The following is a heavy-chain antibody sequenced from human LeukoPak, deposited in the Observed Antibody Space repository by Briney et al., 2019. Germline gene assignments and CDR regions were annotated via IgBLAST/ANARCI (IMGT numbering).Heavy chain of an antibody. CDR1: GYTFTSYY. V-gene: IGHV1-46*01. D-gene: IGHD2-2*02. CDR3: ARVRCSSTSCYTLWYFDL. Sequence: ASVKVSCKASGYTFTSYYKHWVRQAPGQGLEWMGIINPSGGSTSYAQKFQGRVTMTRDTSTSTVYMERSSLRSEDTAVYYCARVRCSSTSCYTLWYFDLWGRGTLVTVSS. CDR2: INPSGGST. J-gene: IGHJ2*01.